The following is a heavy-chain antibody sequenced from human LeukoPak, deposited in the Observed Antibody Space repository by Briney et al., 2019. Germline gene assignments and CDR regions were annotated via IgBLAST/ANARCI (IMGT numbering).Heavy chain of an antibody. D-gene: IGHD1-7*01. CDR2: IKSKTEGGTI. CDR3: TTNPMGTAENFAFYGMEV. Sequence: GGSLRLSCGASVFLFCNAWVRWVPQAQGRGGEWVGRIKSKTEGGTIDYAATVKGRFILSRDDSIRILDLEMNRLKTEDTAVYYCTTNPMGTAENFAFYGMEVWGQGTTVAVSS. V-gene: IGHV3-15*01. J-gene: IGHJ6*02. CDR1: VFLFCNAW.